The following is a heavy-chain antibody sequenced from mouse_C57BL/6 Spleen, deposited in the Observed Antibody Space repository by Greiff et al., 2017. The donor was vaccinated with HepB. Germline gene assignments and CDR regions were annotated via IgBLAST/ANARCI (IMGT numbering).Heavy chain of an antibody. CDR2: IDPANGNT. V-gene: IGHV14-3*01. CDR3: ARGAYDGYLGYAMDY. CDR1: GFNIKNTY. J-gene: IGHJ4*01. D-gene: IGHD2-3*01. Sequence: VQLQQSVAELVRPGASVKLSCTASGFNIKNTYMHWVKQRPEQGLEWIGRIDPANGNTKYAPKFQGKATITADTSSNTAYLQLSSLTSEDTAIFYCARGAYDGYLGYAMDYWGQGTSVTVSS.